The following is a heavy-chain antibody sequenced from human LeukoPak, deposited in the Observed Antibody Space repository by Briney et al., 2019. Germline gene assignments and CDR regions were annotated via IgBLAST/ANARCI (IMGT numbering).Heavy chain of an antibody. CDR3: AKDLFPYYDYVWGSYRFDY. D-gene: IGHD3-16*02. V-gene: IGHV3-23*01. J-gene: IGHJ4*02. Sequence: PGGSLRLSYAASGFTFSSYAMSWVRQAPGKGLEWVSAISGSGGSTYYADSVKGRFTISRDNSKNTLYLQMNSLRAEDTAVYYCAKDLFPYYDYVWGSYRFDYWGQGTLVTVSS. CDR1: GFTFSSYA. CDR2: ISGSGGST.